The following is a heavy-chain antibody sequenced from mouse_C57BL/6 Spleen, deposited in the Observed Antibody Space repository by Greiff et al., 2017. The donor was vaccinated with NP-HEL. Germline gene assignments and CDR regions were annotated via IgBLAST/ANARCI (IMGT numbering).Heavy chain of an antibody. V-gene: IGHV1-54*01. CDR3: ARRTDYAMDY. CDR1: GYAFTNYL. Sequence: QVQLQQPGAELVRPGTSVKVSCKASGYAFTNYLIEWVKQRPGQGLEWIGVINPGSGGTNYNEKFKGKATLTADKSSSTAYMQLSSLTSEDSAVYFCARRTDYAMDYWGQGTSVTVSS. CDR2: INPGSGGT. J-gene: IGHJ4*01.